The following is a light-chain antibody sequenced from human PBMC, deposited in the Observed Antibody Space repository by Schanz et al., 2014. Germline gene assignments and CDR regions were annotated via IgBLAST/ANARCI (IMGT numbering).Light chain of an antibody. V-gene: IGLV2-14*02. CDR3: SSYATTNTLV. Sequence: QSALTQPASVSGSPGQSITISCSGSSSDIGSYALVSWYQQHPGKAPKFMIYEGSKRPSGVSNRFSGSKSGNTASLTVSGLQAEDEADYYCSSYATTNTLVFGGGTKLTVL. J-gene: IGLJ2*01. CDR2: EGS. CDR1: SSDIGSYAL.